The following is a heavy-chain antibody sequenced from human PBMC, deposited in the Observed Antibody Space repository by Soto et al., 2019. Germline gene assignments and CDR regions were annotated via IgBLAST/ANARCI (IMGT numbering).Heavy chain of an antibody. CDR2: IWYDGSNK. J-gene: IGHJ4*02. CDR3: ARGGYDFWSGYLLDY. D-gene: IGHD3-3*01. Sequence: QVQLVESGGGVVQPGRSLRLSCAASGFTFSSYGMHWVRQAPGKGLEWVAVIWYDGSNKYYADSVKGRFTISRDNSKNTLYLQMNSLRAEATAVYYCARGGYDFWSGYLLDYWGQGTLVTVSS. V-gene: IGHV3-33*01. CDR1: GFTFSSYG.